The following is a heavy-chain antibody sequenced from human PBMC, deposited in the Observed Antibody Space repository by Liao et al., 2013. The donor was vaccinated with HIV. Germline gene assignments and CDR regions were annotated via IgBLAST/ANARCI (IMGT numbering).Heavy chain of an antibody. J-gene: IGHJ4*02. D-gene: IGHD6-19*01. CDR3: ARSSSGTIDY. CDR2: IYYSGST. V-gene: IGHV4-39*07. Sequence: QLQLQESGPGLVKPSETLSLTCTVSGGSISSSSYYWGWIRQPPGKGLEWIGSIYYSGSTYNPSLTSRVTISGDTSKNQFSLKLSSVTAADTAVYYCARSSSGTIDYWGQGTLVTVSS. CDR1: GGSISSSSYY.